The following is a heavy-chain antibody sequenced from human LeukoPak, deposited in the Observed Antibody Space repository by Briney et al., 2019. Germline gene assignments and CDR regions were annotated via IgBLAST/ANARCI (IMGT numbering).Heavy chain of an antibody. CDR3: TAEMGACAGDCFEF. D-gene: IGHD2-21*02. Sequence: GGSLGLSCAASGFTFKNAWVSWVRQAPGKGLEWVGRLKSETDGGTTGYAAPVKGRFTISKDESKNTLYLQMNSLKTEDTAVYYCTAEMGACAGDCFEFWGQGTLITVSS. CDR2: LKSETDGGTT. V-gene: IGHV3-15*01. J-gene: IGHJ4*02. CDR1: GFTFKNAW.